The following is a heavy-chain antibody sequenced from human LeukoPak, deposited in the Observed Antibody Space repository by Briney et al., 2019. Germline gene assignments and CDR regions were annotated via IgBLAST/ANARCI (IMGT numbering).Heavy chain of an antibody. CDR3: AKDSRYSGNYKAFDI. D-gene: IGHD1-26*01. CDR2: IDQDGSEK. J-gene: IGHJ3*02. V-gene: IGHV3-7*03. CDR1: GFTFSDFW. Sequence: GGSLRLSCAASGFTFSDFWMTWFRQAPGKGLEWVANIDQDGSEKYYLDSVKGRLTISRDNAKNSLYLQMNSLRAEDTAVYYCAKDSRYSGNYKAFDIWGQGTMVTVSS.